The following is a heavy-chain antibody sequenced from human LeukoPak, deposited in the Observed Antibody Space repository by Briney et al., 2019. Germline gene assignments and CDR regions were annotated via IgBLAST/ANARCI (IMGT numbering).Heavy chain of an antibody. CDR1: GFTFSNYW. J-gene: IGHJ4*02. CDR3: TRDRAAAGDY. D-gene: IGHD6-13*01. CDR2: IKQDGSEK. V-gene: IGHV3-7*01. Sequence: GGSLRLSCAASGFTFSNYWMRWVRQPPGKGLEWVANIKQDGSEKYYVDSVKGRFTISRDNTKNSLYLQMNSLRAEDTAVYYCTRDRAAAGDYWGQGTLVTASS.